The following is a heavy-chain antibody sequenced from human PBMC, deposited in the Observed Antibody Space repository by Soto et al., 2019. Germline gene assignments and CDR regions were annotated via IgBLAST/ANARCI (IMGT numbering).Heavy chain of an antibody. V-gene: IGHV4-59*01. CDR1: GGSISSYY. J-gene: IGHJ4*02. D-gene: IGHD5-12*01. Sequence: LSLTCTVSGGSISSYYWSWIRQPPGKGLEWIGYIYYSGSTNYNPSLKSRVTISVDTSKNQFSLKLSSVTAADTAVYYCARGFGIVATIPDYWGQGTLVTVSS. CDR2: IYYSGST. CDR3: ARGFGIVATIPDY.